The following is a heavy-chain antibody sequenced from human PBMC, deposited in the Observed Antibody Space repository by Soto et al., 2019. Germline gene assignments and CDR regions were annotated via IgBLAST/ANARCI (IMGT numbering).Heavy chain of an antibody. V-gene: IGHV3-11*01. J-gene: IGHJ6*02. CDR3: ARGHYGLDV. CDR1: GFTFSDHY. CDR2: IDLRGTAI. Sequence: QVQLVESGGGLVKPGGSLRLSCAASGFTFSDHYMTWIRQAPGKGLEWVSYIDLRGTAIYYADSVKGRFTISRDNAKNSLYLQMYSLRVEDTAGYYCARGHYGLDVWGQGTTVTVSS.